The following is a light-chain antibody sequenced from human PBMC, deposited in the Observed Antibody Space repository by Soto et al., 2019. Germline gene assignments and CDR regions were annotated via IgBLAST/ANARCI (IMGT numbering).Light chain of an antibody. CDR3: QQYGSSPWT. V-gene: IGKV3-20*01. J-gene: IGKJ1*01. CDR2: DAS. Sequence: EIVLTQSPGTLSLSPGERATLSCRASQSVSSNYLAWYQQKPGQAPMLLIYDASSRATGLPDMFSGSGSETDFTLTISRLEPEDFAVYYCQQYGSSPWTFGQGTKVEIK. CDR1: QSVSSNY.